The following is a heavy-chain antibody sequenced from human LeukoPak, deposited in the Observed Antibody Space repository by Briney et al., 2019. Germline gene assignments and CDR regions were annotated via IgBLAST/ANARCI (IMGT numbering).Heavy chain of an antibody. CDR1: GYTFTSYY. CDR3: AGGHLGDSRPGGWFDP. D-gene: IGHD2-21*02. J-gene: IGHJ5*02. CDR2: INPSGGST. Sequence: ASVKVSCKASGYTFTSYYMHWVRQAPGQGLEWMGIINPSGGSTSYAQKFQGRVTMTRDTSTSTVYMELSSLRSEDTAVYYCAGGHLGDSRPGGWFDPWGQGTLVTVSS. V-gene: IGHV1-46*01.